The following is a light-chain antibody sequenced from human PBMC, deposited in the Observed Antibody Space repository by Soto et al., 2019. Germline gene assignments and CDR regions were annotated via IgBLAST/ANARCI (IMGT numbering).Light chain of an antibody. J-gene: IGKJ1*01. CDR2: GAS. CDR1: QTIRSNY. Sequence: ETVLTQSPGTLSLSPGERATLSCRASQTIRSNYLSWYRQTPGQSPRLLIYGASNRATGIADRFSGSGSGTDFALIISRLEPEDFALYYLQQYCSSPWTFGQGTKVQIK. V-gene: IGKV3-20*01. CDR3: QQYCSSPWT.